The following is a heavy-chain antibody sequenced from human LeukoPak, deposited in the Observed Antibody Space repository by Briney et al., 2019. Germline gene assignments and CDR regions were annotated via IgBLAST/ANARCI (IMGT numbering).Heavy chain of an antibody. CDR3: AELEWPRGY. J-gene: IGHJ4*02. CDR1: GITFDSYA. Sequence: GGSLRLSCAAAGITFDSYAMSWVRQAPGKGLEWVANIKQDGSERYYVDSVKGRFTISRDNAKNSLYLQMNSLRAEDTAVYYCAELEWPRGYWGQGTLVTVSS. V-gene: IGHV3-7*01. D-gene: IGHD1-7*01. CDR2: IKQDGSER.